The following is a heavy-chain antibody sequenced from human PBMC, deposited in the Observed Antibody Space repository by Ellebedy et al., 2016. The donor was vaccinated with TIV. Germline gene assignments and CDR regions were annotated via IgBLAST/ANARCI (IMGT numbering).Heavy chain of an antibody. CDR1: GGSSSSYY. V-gene: IGHV4-59*01. J-gene: IGHJ4*02. Sequence: SETLSLTXSVSGGSSSSYYWNWIRQPPGKGLEWIGYISYSGSTNYNPSLKSRVFISVDTSKNQFSLKLSSVTAADTAVYYCARGGGILDFDYWGQGTLVTVSS. CDR2: ISYSGST. CDR3: ARGGGILDFDY. D-gene: IGHD2-15*01.